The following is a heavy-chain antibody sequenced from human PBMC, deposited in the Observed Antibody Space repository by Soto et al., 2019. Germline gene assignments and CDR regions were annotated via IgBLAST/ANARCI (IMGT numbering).Heavy chain of an antibody. J-gene: IGHJ6*02. Sequence: QITLKESGPTLVKPTQTLTLTCTFSGFSLGTSGVGVGWIRQSPGKALEWLAVNYWDNDKFYSPSLKSRLTITKDTSKSQVVLIMTNMDPVDTATYYCTHRRVDYGMNVWGQGTTVTVSS. CDR3: THRRVDYGMNV. CDR1: GFSLGTSGVG. CDR2: NYWDNDK. V-gene: IGHV2-5*02.